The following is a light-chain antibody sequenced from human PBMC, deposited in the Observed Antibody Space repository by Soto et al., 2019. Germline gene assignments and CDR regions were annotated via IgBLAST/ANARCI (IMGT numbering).Light chain of an antibody. Sequence: SYELTQPPSVSVAPGKTARITCGGNNIGTKSVHWYQEKPGQAPLLVIYYDSDRPSGIPERFSASNSGNTATLTISRVEAGDEADYFCQVWDSTSDHSGVVFGGGTKVTVL. V-gene: IGLV3-21*04. CDR1: NIGTKS. CDR2: YDS. CDR3: QVWDSTSDHSGVV. J-gene: IGLJ2*01.